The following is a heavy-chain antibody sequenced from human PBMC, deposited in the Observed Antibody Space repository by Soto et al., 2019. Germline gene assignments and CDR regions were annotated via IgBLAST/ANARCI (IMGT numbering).Heavy chain of an antibody. D-gene: IGHD1-7*01. Sequence: EVQLVESGGGLVQPGGSLRLSCVASGFTFSNYWIHWVRQAPGKRLVWVSRINGDGSSTNYADSVKGQFTISRDNAKNTVYLQMNSLRVEDTAVYYCERGARNYYYFDCWGQGTLVTASS. V-gene: IGHV3-74*01. CDR2: INGDGSST. J-gene: IGHJ4*02. CDR3: ERGARNYYYFDC. CDR1: GFTFSNYW.